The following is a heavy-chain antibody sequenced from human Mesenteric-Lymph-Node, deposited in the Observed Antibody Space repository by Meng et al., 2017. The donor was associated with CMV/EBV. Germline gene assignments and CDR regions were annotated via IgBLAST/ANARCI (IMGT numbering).Heavy chain of an antibody. V-gene: IGHV1-18*01. Sequence: ASVKVSCKASGYTFTDYYMHWVRQAPGQGLEWMGWISAYNGNTNYAQKLQGRVTMTTDTSTSTAYMELRSLRSDDTAVYYCARDQHDYGDYSNWFDPWGQGTLVTVSS. D-gene: IGHD4-17*01. CDR2: ISAYNGNT. CDR1: GYTFTDYY. CDR3: ARDQHDYGDYSNWFDP. J-gene: IGHJ5*02.